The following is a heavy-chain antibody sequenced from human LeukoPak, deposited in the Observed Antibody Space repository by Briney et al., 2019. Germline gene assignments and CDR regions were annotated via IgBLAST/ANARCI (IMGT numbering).Heavy chain of an antibody. Sequence: SETLSLTCSVSGGSLSSHYWSWIRQPPGKGLELIGHIHDTGSTFYNPSLRGRVAISLDTSNNQFSLKLTSMTAADTAVYYCARFSSGCSTSSCYLTYWGQGTLVTVS. V-gene: IGHV4-59*11. CDR1: GGSLSSHY. D-gene: IGHD2-2*01. CDR2: IHDTGST. J-gene: IGHJ4*02. CDR3: ARFSSGCSTSSCYLTY.